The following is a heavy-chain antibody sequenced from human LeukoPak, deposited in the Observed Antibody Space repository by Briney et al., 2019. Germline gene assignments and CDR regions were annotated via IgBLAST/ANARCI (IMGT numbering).Heavy chain of an antibody. CDR1: GFTFSSYS. J-gene: IGHJ5*02. CDR3: ARDRAAGWFDP. Sequence: PGGSLRLSCAASGFTFSSYSMNWVRQAPGKGLEGVSYISSSSTIYYSDSVRGRFTISRDNAKNSLYLQMNSLRAEDTAVYYCARDRAAGWFDPWGQGTLVTVSS. V-gene: IGHV3-48*01. CDR2: ISSSSTI. D-gene: IGHD6-13*01.